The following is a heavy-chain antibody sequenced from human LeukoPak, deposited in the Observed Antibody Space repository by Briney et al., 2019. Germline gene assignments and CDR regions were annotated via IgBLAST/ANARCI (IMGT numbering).Heavy chain of an antibody. J-gene: IGHJ4*02. V-gene: IGHV3-30*02. Sequence: TGGSLRLSCAASGFTFSSYGMHWVRQTPGKGLEWVAFIRYDGSNKYYADSVKGRFTISRDNSKNTLYLQMSSLRAEDTAVYYCAKEGLCIATSCFADYWGQGTLVTVSS. CDR2: IRYDGSNK. CDR1: GFTFSSYG. D-gene: IGHD5-12*01. CDR3: AKEGLCIATSCFADY.